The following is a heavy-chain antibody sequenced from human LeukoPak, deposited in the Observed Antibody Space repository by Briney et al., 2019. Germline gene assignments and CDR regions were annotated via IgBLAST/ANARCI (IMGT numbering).Heavy chain of an antibody. CDR2: INHSGST. D-gene: IGHD2/OR15-2a*01. Sequence: KTSETLSLTCAVYGGSFSGYYWSWIRQPPGKGLEWIGEINHSGSTNYNPSLKSRVTISVDTSKNQFSLKLSSVTAADTAVYYCASPRIEGSRYYYGMDVWGQGTTVTVSS. V-gene: IGHV4-34*01. CDR3: ASPRIEGSRYYYGMDV. J-gene: IGHJ6*02. CDR1: GGSFSGYY.